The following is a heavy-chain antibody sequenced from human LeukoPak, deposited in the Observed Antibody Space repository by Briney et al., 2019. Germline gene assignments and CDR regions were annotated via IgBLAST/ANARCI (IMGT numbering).Heavy chain of an antibody. CDR3: ARGRQLLPPGVCWFDP. J-gene: IGHJ5*02. CDR2: IIPIFGTA. CDR1: GGTFSSYA. Sequence: GASVKVSCKASGGTFSSYAISWVRQAPGQGLEWMGGIIPIFGTANYAQKFQGRVTITADESTSTAYMELSSLRSEDTAVYYCARGRQLLPPGVCWFDPWGQGTLVTVSS. V-gene: IGHV1-69*01. D-gene: IGHD2-2*01.